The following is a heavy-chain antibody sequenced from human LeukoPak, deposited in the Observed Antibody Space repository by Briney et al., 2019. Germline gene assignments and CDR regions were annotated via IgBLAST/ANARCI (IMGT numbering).Heavy chain of an antibody. D-gene: IGHD3-22*01. Sequence: GGSLRLSCAASGFTFSSYAMHWVRQAPGKGLEWVAVISYDGSNKYYADSVKGRFTISRDNSKNTPYLQMNSLRAEDTAVYYCARVHYYDSSGYYFFDYWGQGTLVTVSS. CDR2: ISYDGSNK. V-gene: IGHV3-30*04. CDR1: GFTFSSYA. J-gene: IGHJ4*02. CDR3: ARVHYYDSSGYYFFDY.